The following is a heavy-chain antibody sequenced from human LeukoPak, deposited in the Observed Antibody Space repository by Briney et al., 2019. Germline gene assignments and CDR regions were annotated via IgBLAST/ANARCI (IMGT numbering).Heavy chain of an antibody. V-gene: IGHV4-38-2*02. Sequence: SETLSLTCTVSGYSISSGYYWGWIRQPPGKGLEWIGSIYHSGSTYYNPSLKSRVTISVDTSKNQFSLKLSSVTAADTAVYYCAREGNSSSWYGYWGQGTLVTVSS. CDR1: GYSISSGYY. CDR2: IYHSGST. J-gene: IGHJ4*02. D-gene: IGHD6-13*01. CDR3: AREGNSSSWYGY.